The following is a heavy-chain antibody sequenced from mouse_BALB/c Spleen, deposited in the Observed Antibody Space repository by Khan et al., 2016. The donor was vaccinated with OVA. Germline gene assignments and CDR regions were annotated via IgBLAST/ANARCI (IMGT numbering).Heavy chain of an antibody. CDR3: ARGIDYFGSRYMDY. Sequence: VQLQESGPGLVAPSQSLSITCTVSGFSLTSYGVHWVRQPPGKGLEWLVVIWSDGFTTYNSALKSRLSISKDNSKSQIFLKMNSLHTDDTAMYYCARGIDYFGSRYMDYWGQGTSVTVSS. D-gene: IGHD1-1*01. CDR2: IWSDGFT. CDR1: GFSLTSYG. V-gene: IGHV2-6*02. J-gene: IGHJ4*01.